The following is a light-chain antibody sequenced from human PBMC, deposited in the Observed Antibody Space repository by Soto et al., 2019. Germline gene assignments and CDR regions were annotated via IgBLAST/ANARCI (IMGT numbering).Light chain of an antibody. CDR1: SSDVGGYNY. CDR2: EVN. CDR3: YSFAGSTTFSYV. Sequence: QSVLTQPPSASGSPGQSVAISCTGTSSDVGGYNYVSWYQQHPGKAPKLMIYEVNKRPSGVPDRFSGSKSGNTASLTVSGLQAEDEADYYCYSFAGSTTFSYVFGPGTKVTVL. J-gene: IGLJ1*01. V-gene: IGLV2-8*01.